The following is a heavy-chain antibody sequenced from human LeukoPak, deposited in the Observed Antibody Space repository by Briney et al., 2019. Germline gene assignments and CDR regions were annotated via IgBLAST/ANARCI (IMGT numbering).Heavy chain of an antibody. Sequence: GGSLRLSCAASGFTFSSYAMSWVRQAPGKGLEWVSGISGSGGSTYHADSVKGRSTISRENSKNTLYLQTNSLRAEDTAVYYCAKGRDGYNSAFDIWGQGTMVTVSS. D-gene: IGHD5-12*01. CDR3: AKGRDGYNSAFDI. CDR1: GFTFSSYA. CDR2: ISGSGGST. V-gene: IGHV3-23*01. J-gene: IGHJ3*02.